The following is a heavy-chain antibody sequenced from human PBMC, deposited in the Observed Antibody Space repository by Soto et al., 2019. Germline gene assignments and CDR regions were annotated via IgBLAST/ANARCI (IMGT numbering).Heavy chain of an antibody. Sequence: PGGSLRLSCAASGFTFCSYAMSWVRQAPGKGLEWVSSISGSGASAYYADSVKGRFTISRDNSKNTLHLQMNSLRAEDTAVYYCAKGIYGDYDYWGQGTLVTVSS. CDR3: AKGIYGDYDY. CDR2: ISGSGASA. V-gene: IGHV3-23*01. CDR1: GFTFCSYA. J-gene: IGHJ4*02. D-gene: IGHD4-17*01.